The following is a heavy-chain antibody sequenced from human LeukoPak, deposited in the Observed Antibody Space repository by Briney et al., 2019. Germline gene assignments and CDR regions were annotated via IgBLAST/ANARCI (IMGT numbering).Heavy chain of an antibody. CDR3: ARGPHGAAMENPFDY. Sequence: KPGGSLRLSCAASGFTFSDYYMSWIRQAPGKGLEWVSSISSSSSYIYYADSVKGRFTISRDNAKNSLYLQMNSLRAEDTAVYYCARGPHGAAMENPFDYWGQGTLVTVSS. CDR2: ISSSSSYI. J-gene: IGHJ4*02. CDR1: GFTFSDYY. V-gene: IGHV3-11*06. D-gene: IGHD5-18*01.